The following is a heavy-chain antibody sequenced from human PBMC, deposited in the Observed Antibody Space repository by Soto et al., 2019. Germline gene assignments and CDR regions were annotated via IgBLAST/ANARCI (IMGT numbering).Heavy chain of an antibody. CDR1: GVSISSGGYY. D-gene: IGHD6-13*01. Sequence: SETLSLACTVSGVSISSGGYYWSWIRQHPGKGLEWIGYIYYSGSTHYNPSLKSRLTISVDTSKNQFSLKLSSVTAADTAVYYCAGTSLPYSSSSYPRLFDSWGQRTLVTGSS. V-gene: IGHV4-31*03. CDR3: AGTSLPYSSSSYPRLFDS. J-gene: IGHJ4*02. CDR2: IYYSGST.